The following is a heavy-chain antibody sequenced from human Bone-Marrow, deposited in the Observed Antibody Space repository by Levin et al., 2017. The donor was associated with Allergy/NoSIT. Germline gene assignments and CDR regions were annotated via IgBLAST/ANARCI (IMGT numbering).Heavy chain of an antibody. CDR1: GFTFSNYG. Sequence: GGSLRLSCAASGFTFSNYGMNWVRQTPGKGLEWVSGISGSGGVSYYADSVKGRFTISRDNSNNTLYLQMASLRADDTAVYYCAEGHYDSSGYYFAPFDYWGQGILVTVSS. V-gene: IGHV3-23*01. CDR3: AEGHYDSSGYYFAPFDY. CDR2: ISGSGGVS. D-gene: IGHD3-22*01. J-gene: IGHJ4*02.